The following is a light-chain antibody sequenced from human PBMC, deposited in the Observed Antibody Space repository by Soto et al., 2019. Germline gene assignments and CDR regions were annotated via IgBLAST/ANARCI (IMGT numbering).Light chain of an antibody. J-gene: IGKJ1*01. V-gene: IGKV1-5*03. Sequence: DIQMTQSPSTLSASVGDRVTITCRASQSISSWMAWYQQKPGKAPKLLIYKPSTLESRDPSRFSGSASGTEFPDTLSSKQPDDFSRNYIQKNNGYGSWTFGQETKVE. CDR1: QSISSW. CDR2: KPS. CDR3: QKNNGYGSWT.